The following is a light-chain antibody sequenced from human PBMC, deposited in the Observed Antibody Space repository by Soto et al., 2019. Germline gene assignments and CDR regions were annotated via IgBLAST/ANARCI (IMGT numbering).Light chain of an antibody. CDR3: KQYNSYWT. CDR2: KAS. V-gene: IGKV1-5*03. J-gene: IGKJ1*01. CDR1: QSISSW. Sequence: DIQMTQSPSTLSASVGDRVTITCRASQSISSWLAWYQQKPGKAPKLLIYKASSLESGVPSRFSGSGSGTEFTLTISSLQPDEFATYYCKQYNSYWTFGQGTNVEIK.